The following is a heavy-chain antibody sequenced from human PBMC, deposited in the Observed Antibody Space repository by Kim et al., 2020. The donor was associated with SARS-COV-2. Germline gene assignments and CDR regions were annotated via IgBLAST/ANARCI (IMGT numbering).Heavy chain of an antibody. V-gene: IGHV3-9*01. Sequence: GGSLRLSCAASGFTFDDYAMHWVRQAPGKGLEWVSGISWNSGSIGYADSVKGRFTISRDNAKNSLYLQMNSLRAEDTALYYCAKDTNKYGDYYYGMDVWGQGTTVTVSS. CDR1: GFTFDDYA. J-gene: IGHJ6*02. CDR2: ISWNSGSI. CDR3: AKDTNKYGDYYYGMDV. D-gene: IGHD4-17*01.